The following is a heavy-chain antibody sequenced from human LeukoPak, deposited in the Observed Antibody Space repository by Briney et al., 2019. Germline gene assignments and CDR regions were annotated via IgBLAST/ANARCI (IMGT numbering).Heavy chain of an antibody. CDR2: ITGGGGTT. Sequence: PGGSLRLSCAASGFTFSTYAMSWVRRTPGKGLEWVSAITGGGGTTYYADSVKGRFTISRDNSKNTLYLQMNSLRAEDTAVYYCAKDRGFDYWGQGTLVTVSS. CDR3: AKDRGFDY. D-gene: IGHD3-16*01. J-gene: IGHJ4*02. V-gene: IGHV3-23*01. CDR1: GFTFSTYA.